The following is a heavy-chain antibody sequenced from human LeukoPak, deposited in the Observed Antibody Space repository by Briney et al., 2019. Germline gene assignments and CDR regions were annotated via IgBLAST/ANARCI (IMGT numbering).Heavy chain of an antibody. CDR3: ARERDSSGWPLGNWFDP. Sequence: PSETLSLTCTVSGGSISSYYWSWIRQPPGKGLEWIGYIHYRGSTNYNPSLKSRVTISVDTSKHQFSLKLSSVTTADTAVYYCARERDSSGWPLGNWFDPWGQGTLVTVSS. CDR1: GGSISSYY. V-gene: IGHV4-59*01. CDR2: IHYRGST. J-gene: IGHJ5*02. D-gene: IGHD6-19*01.